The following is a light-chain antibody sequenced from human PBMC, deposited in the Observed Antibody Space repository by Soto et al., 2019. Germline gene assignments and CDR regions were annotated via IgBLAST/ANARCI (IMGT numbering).Light chain of an antibody. CDR1: QSVRSNY. CDR2: GAS. CDR3: QQWIT. J-gene: IGKJ5*01. Sequence: EIVFAQSPGTLSLSPGERATLSCRASQSVRSNYLAWYQQKPGQSPRLLIYGASRRATGIPDRFSGSGSGTDFTLTISRLEPEDVAVYYCQQWITFGQGTRLEIK. V-gene: IGKV3-20*01.